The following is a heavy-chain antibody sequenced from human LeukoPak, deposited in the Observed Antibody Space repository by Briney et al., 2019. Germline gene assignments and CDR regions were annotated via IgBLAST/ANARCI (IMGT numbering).Heavy chain of an antibody. J-gene: IGHJ4*02. D-gene: IGHD1-20*01. V-gene: IGHV5-51*01. Sequence: GESLQISCKASGYSFASYWIGWVRQTSGKGLEWMAIIHPNDASTIYSPSFQGQVTISADRSITTAYLQWNTLQASDTATYYCARHNNWAFDYWDRGTLLTVSS. CDR3: ARHNNWAFDY. CDR2: IHPNDAST. CDR1: GYSFASYW.